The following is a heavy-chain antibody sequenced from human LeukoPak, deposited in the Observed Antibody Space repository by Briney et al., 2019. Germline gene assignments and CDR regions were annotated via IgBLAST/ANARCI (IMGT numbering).Heavy chain of an antibody. V-gene: IGHV3-43D*03. CDR3: AKDIGGSGWHYYFDY. CDR1: GFTFDDYA. J-gene: IGHJ4*02. CDR2: ISWDGGST. D-gene: IGHD6-19*01. Sequence: PGGSLRLSCAASGFTFDDYAMHWVRQAPGKGLEWVSLISWDGGSTYYADSVKGRFTISRDNSKNSLYLQMNSLRAEDTALYYCAKDIGGSGWHYYFDYWGQGTLVTVSS.